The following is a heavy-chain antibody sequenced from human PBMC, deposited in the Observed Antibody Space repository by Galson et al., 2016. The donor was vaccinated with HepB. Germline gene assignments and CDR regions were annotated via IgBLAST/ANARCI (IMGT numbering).Heavy chain of an antibody. CDR2: TYFRSKWYR. CDR1: GDSVSNNSAA. Sequence: CAISGDSVSNNSAAWNWIRQSPSRGLEWLGRTYFRSKWYRDYAVFVKSRVIINPDTSKNQFSLQVNSVTPEDTAVYYCARCSRWSCGFWGQGTLVTVSP. CDR3: ARCSRWSCGF. V-gene: IGHV6-1*01. D-gene: IGHD6-19*01. J-gene: IGHJ4*02.